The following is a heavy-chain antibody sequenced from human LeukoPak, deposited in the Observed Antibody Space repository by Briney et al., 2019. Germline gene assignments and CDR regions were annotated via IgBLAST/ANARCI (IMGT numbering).Heavy chain of an antibody. D-gene: IGHD3-16*01. V-gene: IGHV3-43*02. Sequence: GGSLRLSCAASGFTFDDYAMHWVRQAPGRGLEWVSLISGDGGSTYYADSVKGRFTISRDNSKNSLYLQMNSLRTEDTALYYCAKDGTVGDYVWRSSDYWGQGTLVTVSS. CDR1: GFTFDDYA. CDR3: AKDGTVGDYVWRSSDY. CDR2: ISGDGGST. J-gene: IGHJ4*02.